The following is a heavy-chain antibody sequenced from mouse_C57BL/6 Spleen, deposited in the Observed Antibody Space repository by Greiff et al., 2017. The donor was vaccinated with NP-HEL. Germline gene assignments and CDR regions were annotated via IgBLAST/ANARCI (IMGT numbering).Heavy chain of an antibody. CDR1: GYSFTGYY. J-gene: IGHJ3*01. Sequence: EVQLQQSGPELVKPGASVKISCKASGYSFTGYYMHWVKQSSEKSLEWIGAINPSTGGTSYNQKFKGKATLTVDKSSSTAYMQLKSLTSEDSAVYYCARGGTTVPFAYWGQGTLVTVSA. CDR3: ARGGTTVPFAY. V-gene: IGHV1-43*01. D-gene: IGHD1-1*01. CDR2: INPSTGGT.